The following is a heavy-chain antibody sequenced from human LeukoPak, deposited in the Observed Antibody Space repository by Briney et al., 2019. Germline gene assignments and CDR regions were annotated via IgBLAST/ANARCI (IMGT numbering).Heavy chain of an antibody. CDR2: IYHSVRT. CDR3: ARHYVLRYFDWLFTVAGLDY. Sequence: PSGALSLTCAVSGGSISSSNWWSWVRQPPGKGLEWIGEIYHSVRTNYNPSLKSRVTISVDKSKNQFSLKLSSVTAAATAVYYCARHYVLRYFDWLFTVAGLDYWGQGTLVTVSS. CDR1: GGSISSSNW. D-gene: IGHD3-9*01. V-gene: IGHV4-4*02. J-gene: IGHJ4*02.